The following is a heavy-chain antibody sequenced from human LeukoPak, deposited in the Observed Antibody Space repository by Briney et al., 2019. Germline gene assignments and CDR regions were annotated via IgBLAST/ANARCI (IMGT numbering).Heavy chain of an antibody. CDR3: ARDLDSGYDWGVSFDY. J-gene: IGHJ4*02. V-gene: IGHV6-1*01. Sequence: SQTLSLTCAISGDSVSSNSAAWNWIRQSPSRGLEWLGRTYYRSKWYNDYAVSVKSRITINPGTSKNQFSLQLNSVTPEDTAVYYCARDLDSGYDWGVSFDYWGQGTLVTVSS. CDR2: TYYRSKWYN. D-gene: IGHD5-12*01. CDR1: GDSVSSNSAA.